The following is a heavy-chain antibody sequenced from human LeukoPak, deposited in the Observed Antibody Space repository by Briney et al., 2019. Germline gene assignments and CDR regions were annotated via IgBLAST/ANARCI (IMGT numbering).Heavy chain of an antibody. Sequence: GGSLRLSCVASGFTFSSYAMSWVRQAPGKGLEWVSSISGSGGSTYYADSVKGRFTISRDNSKNTLYLQMNSLRAEDTAVYYCATLGQRYCSGGSCYTSGSSDYWGQGTLVTVSS. D-gene: IGHD2-15*01. CDR1: GFTFSSYA. CDR3: ATLGQRYCSGGSCYTSGSSDY. V-gene: IGHV3-23*01. CDR2: ISGSGGST. J-gene: IGHJ4*02.